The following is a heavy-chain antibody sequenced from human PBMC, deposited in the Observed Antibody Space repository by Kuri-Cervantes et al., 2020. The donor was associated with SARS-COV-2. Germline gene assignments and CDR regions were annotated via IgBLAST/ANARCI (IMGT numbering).Heavy chain of an antibody. J-gene: IGHJ6*03. Sequence: ASVKVSCKASGYTFTSYYVHWVRQAPGQGLEWMGIINPSGGSTSYAQKFQGRVTMTRDTSTSTVYMELSSLRSEDTAVYYCARLPTVTTPHYYYYYMDVWGKGTTVTVSS. V-gene: IGHV1-46*01. CDR1: GYTFTSYY. D-gene: IGHD4-11*01. CDR3: ARLPTVTTPHYYYYYMDV. CDR2: INPSGGST.